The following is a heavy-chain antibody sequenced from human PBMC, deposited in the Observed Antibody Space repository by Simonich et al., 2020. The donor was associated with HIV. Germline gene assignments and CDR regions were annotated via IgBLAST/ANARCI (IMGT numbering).Heavy chain of an antibody. D-gene: IGHD2-8*02. V-gene: IGHV3-74*01. Sequence: GGSLRLSCAASGFTFSKYAMNWVRQAPGKGLVWVSRVNSDGRSTSYADSVKGRFTISRDNAKNTLYLQMNSLRAEDTAVYYCARDLVGSAFDIWGQGTMVTVSS. CDR3: ARDLVGSAFDI. CDR2: VNSDGRST. J-gene: IGHJ3*02. CDR1: GFTFSKYA.